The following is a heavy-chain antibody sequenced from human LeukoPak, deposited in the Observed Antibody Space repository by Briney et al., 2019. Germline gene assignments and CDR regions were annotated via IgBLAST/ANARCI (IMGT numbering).Heavy chain of an antibody. D-gene: IGHD3-10*01. CDR1: GFTFSTHW. CDR3: TRYGGWFFDY. CDR2: IKQDGSDK. V-gene: IGHV3-7*01. Sequence: GGSLRLSCAASGFTFSTHWMSWVRQAPGKGLEWVANIKQDGSDKYYVDSVKGRFTISRDDAKNSLYLQMNSLRAEDTAVYYCTRYGGWFFDYWGQGTLVTVSS. J-gene: IGHJ4*02.